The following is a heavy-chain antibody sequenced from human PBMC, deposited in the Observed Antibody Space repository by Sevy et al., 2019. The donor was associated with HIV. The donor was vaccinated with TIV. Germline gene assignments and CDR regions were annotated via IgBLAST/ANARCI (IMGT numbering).Heavy chain of an antibody. V-gene: IGHV3-30-3*01. CDR1: GFTFSSYA. CDR3: ASEYYDFWSGYYMSSAFDI. J-gene: IGHJ3*02. CDR2: ISYDGSNK. Sequence: GGSLRLSCAASGFTFSSYAMHWVRQAPGKGLEWVAVISYDGSNKYYAYSVKGRFTISRDNSKNTLYLQMNSLRAEDTAVYYCASEYYDFWSGYYMSSAFDIWGQGTMVTVSS. D-gene: IGHD3-3*01.